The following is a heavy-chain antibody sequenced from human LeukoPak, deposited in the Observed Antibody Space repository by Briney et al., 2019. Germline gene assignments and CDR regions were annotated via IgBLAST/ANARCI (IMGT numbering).Heavy chain of an antibody. J-gene: IGHJ4*02. CDR2: INGYGSST. V-gene: IGHV3-74*01. CDR1: GFTFISYW. CDR3: ARDAPGNTAIDY. D-gene: IGHD5-18*01. Sequence: PGGSLRLSCAASGFTFISYWMHWVRQAPGKGLVWVSRINGYGSSTDFADSVKGRFTISRDNAKNTLYLQMNSLRAEDTAVYYCARDAPGNTAIDYWGQGTLVTVSS.